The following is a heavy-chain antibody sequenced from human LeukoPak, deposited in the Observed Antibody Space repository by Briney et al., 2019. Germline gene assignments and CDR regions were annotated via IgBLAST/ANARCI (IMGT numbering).Heavy chain of an antibody. CDR1: GYTFTSYG. CDR2: ISAYNGNT. D-gene: IGHD1-26*01. CDR3: ARDGGSYALRSEYFQH. J-gene: IGHJ1*01. V-gene: IGHV1-18*01. Sequence: ASVKASCKASGYTFTSYGISWARQAPGQGLEWMGWISAYNGNTNYAQKLQGRVTMTTDTSTSPAYMELRSLRSDDTAVYYCARDGGSYALRSEYFQHWGQGTLVTVSS.